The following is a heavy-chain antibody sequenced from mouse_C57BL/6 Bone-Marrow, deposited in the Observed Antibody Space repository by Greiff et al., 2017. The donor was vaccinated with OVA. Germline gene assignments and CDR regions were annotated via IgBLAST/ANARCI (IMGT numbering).Heavy chain of an antibody. Sequence: EVQLQQSGPELVKPGASVKISCKASGYTFTDYYMNWVKQSHGKSLEWIGDINPNNGGTSYNQKFKGKATLTVDKSSSTAYMELRSLTSEDSAVYYCVAYDGFAYWGQGTLVTVSA. J-gene: IGHJ3*01. CDR2: INPNNGGT. V-gene: IGHV1-26*01. D-gene: IGHD2-12*01. CDR3: VAYDGFAY. CDR1: GYTFTDYY.